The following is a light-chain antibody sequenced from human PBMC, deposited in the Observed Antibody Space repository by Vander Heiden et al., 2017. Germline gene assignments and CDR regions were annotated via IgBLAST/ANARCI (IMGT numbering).Light chain of an antibody. J-gene: IGLJ3*02. CDR3: AAWDDSLNGWV. Sequence: QSVLTQPPSASVTPGQRVAIPCSGSSSNIGSNAVNWYQHLPGTAPKLLIYGDNQRPSGVPDRFSGSKSGTSASLAISGLQSEDEADYYCAAWDDSLNGWVFGGGTKLTVL. V-gene: IGLV1-44*01. CDR1: SSNIGSNA. CDR2: GDN.